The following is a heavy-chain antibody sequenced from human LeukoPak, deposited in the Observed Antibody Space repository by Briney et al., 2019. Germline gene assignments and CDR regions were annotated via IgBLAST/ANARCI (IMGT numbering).Heavy chain of an antibody. Sequence: PSETLSLTCTVSGGSISSHYWSWIRQPPGKGLEWIGYIYYSGSTNYNPSLKSRVTISVDTSKNQFSLKLSSVTAADTAVYYCARGEGDIVVVPAATHKQNWFDPWGQGTLVTASS. CDR1: GGSISSHY. CDR2: IYYSGST. D-gene: IGHD2-2*01. CDR3: ARGEGDIVVVPAATHKQNWFDP. J-gene: IGHJ5*02. V-gene: IGHV4-59*11.